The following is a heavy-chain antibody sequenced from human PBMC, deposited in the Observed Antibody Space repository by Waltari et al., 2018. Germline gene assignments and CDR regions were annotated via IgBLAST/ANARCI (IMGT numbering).Heavy chain of an antibody. Sequence: EVQLVESGGGLIQPGGSLRLSCAASGFTVSSNYMSWVRQAPGKGLEWVSVIYSGGSTYYADSVKGRFTISRDNSKNTLYLQMNSLRAEDTAVYYCARTSTVTASYYYYGMDVWGQGTTVTVSS. D-gene: IGHD4-17*01. CDR1: GFTVSSNY. J-gene: IGHJ6*02. CDR2: IYSGGST. V-gene: IGHV3-66*03. CDR3: ARTSTVTASYYYYGMDV.